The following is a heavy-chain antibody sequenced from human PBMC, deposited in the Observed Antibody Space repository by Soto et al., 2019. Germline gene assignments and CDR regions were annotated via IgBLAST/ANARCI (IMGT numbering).Heavy chain of an antibody. D-gene: IGHD1-26*01. CDR2: INHSGST. J-gene: IGHJ6*02. CDR1: GGSFSGYY. Sequence: SETLSLTCAVYGGSFSGYYWSWIRQPPGKGLEWIGEINHSGSTNYNPSLKSRVTISVDTSKNQFSLKLSSVTAADTAVYYCAVIRDGLRGRGGMDVWGQGTTVTVSS. V-gene: IGHV4-34*01. CDR3: AVIRDGLRGRGGMDV.